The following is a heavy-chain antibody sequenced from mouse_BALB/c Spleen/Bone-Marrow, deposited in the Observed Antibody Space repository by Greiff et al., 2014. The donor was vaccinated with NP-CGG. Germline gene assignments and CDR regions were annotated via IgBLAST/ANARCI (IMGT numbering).Heavy chain of an antibody. V-gene: IGHV1S130*01. CDR2: IHPTSGNT. J-gene: IGHJ2*01. CDR1: GYTFTSSW. CDR3: TNYYGSCDY. D-gene: IGHD1-1*01. Sequence: VKLQESGSVLVRPGASVKLSCKASGYTFTSSWMHWAKQRPGQGLEWIGVIHPTSGNTNYNKKFKGKATLTVDTSSSTAYVHLSSLTSEDTAVYYCTNYYGSCDYWGQGTTLTVSS.